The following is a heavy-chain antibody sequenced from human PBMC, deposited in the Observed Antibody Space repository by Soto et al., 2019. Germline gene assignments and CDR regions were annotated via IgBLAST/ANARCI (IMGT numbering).Heavy chain of an antibody. CDR1: GGSISSRTYY. Sequence: QLQLQESGPGLVKPSETLSLTCTVSGGSISSRTYYWGWIRQPPGKGLEWIGTFYYRGSTYYNPSLKSRVTISVDTSKNQFSLKLSSVTAADTAVYYCAYGSGNRIYYYYMDVWGRGTTVTVSS. V-gene: IGHV4-39*01. CDR3: AYGSGNRIYYYYMDV. J-gene: IGHJ6*03. D-gene: IGHD3-10*01. CDR2: FYYRGST.